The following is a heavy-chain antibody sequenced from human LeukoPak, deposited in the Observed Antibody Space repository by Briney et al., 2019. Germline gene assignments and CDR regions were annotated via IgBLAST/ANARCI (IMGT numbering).Heavy chain of an antibody. CDR1: GGTFSSYA. J-gene: IGHJ4*02. CDR3: AHTVVTPGPLDY. V-gene: IGHV1-69*06. CDR2: IIPIFGTA. D-gene: IGHD4-23*01. Sequence: ASVKVSCKASGGTFSSYAISWVRQAPGQGLEWMGGIIPIFGTANYAQKFQGRVTITADKSTSTAYMELSSLRSEDTAVYYCAHTVVTPGPLDYWGQGTLVTVSS.